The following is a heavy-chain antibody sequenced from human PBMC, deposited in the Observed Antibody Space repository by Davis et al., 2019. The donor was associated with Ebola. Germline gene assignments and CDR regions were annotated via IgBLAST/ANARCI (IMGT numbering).Heavy chain of an antibody. Sequence: AASVKVSCKASGYTFTSYAMHWVRQAPGQRLEWMGWINAGNGNTKYSQKFQGRVTITRDTSASTAYMELSSLRSEDTAVYYCARDPIYSGSYYGWFDYWGQGTLVTVSS. CDR3: ARDPIYSGSYYGWFDY. V-gene: IGHV1-3*01. CDR2: INAGNGNT. CDR1: GYTFTSYA. D-gene: IGHD1-26*01. J-gene: IGHJ4*02.